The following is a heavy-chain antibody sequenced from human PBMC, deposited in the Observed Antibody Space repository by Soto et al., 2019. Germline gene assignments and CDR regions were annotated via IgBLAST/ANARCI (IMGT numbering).Heavy chain of an antibody. V-gene: IGHV4-59*01. CDR1: EGSSVGYG. D-gene: IGHD3-22*01. CDR2: IYYSGST. J-gene: IGHJ4*02. CDR3: AAYYYDSSGYYTPFDY. Sequence: SDSCSVAEGSSVGYGGSCIRKTPGKGLEWIGYIYYSGSTNYNPSLKSRVTISVDTSKNQFSLKLSSVTAADTAVYYCAAYYYDSSGYYTPFDYWGQGTLVTVSS.